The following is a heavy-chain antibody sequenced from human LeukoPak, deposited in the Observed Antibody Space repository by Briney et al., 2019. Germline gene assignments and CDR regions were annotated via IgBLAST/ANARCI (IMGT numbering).Heavy chain of an antibody. CDR1: GFTFSSYG. V-gene: IGHV3-33*01. Sequence: GGSLRLSCAASGFTFSSYGMHWVRQAPGKGLEWVAVIWYDGSNKYYADSVKGRFTISRDNSKNTLYLQMNSLRAEDTAVYYCARDPYSGSYYGTEYFQHWGQGTLVTVSS. D-gene: IGHD1-26*01. CDR2: IWYDGSNK. CDR3: ARDPYSGSYYGTEYFQH. J-gene: IGHJ1*01.